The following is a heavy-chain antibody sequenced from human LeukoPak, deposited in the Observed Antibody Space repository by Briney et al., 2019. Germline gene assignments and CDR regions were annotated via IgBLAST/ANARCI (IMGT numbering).Heavy chain of an antibody. CDR2: ISSSSSYI. CDR3: ARGGYYDSSFFDY. D-gene: IGHD3-22*01. CDR1: GFAFSSYS. Sequence: SGGSLRLSCAASGFAFSSYSMNWVRQAPGKGLEWVSSISSSSSYIYYADSVKGRFTISRDNAKNSLYLQMNSLRAEDTAVYYCARGGYYDSSFFDYWGQGTLVTVSS. V-gene: IGHV3-21*01. J-gene: IGHJ4*02.